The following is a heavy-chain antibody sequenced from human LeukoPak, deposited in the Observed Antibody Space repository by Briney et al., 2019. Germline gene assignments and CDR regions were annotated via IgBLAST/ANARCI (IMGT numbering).Heavy chain of an antibody. J-gene: IGHJ3*02. CDR3: ARADYYDSSGDAFDI. D-gene: IGHD3-22*01. Sequence: PSETLSLTCIVSGGSISSGSYYWSWIRQPAGKGLEWIGRIYTSGSTNYNPSLKSRVTISVDTSKNQFSLKLSSVTAADTAVYYCARADYYDSSGDAFDIWGQGTMVTVSS. V-gene: IGHV4-61*02. CDR2: IYTSGST. CDR1: GGSISSGSYY.